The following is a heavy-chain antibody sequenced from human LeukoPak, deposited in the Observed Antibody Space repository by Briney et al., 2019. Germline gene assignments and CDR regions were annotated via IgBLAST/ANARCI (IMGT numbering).Heavy chain of an antibody. V-gene: IGHV1-2*02. D-gene: IGHD2-2*01. CDR3: ARGGVLSIVVVPHDY. CDR2: INPNSGGT. Sequence: ASVKVSCKASGYTFTGYYMHWVRQAPGQGLEWMGWINPNSGGTNYAQKFQGRVTMTRDTSISTAYMELSRLRSDDTAVYYCARGGVLSIVVVPHDYWGQGTLVTVSS. CDR1: GYTFTGYY. J-gene: IGHJ4*02.